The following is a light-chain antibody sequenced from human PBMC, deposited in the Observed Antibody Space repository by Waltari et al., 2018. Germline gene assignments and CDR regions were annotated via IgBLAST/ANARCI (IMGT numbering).Light chain of an antibody. V-gene: IGLV9-49*03. CDR1: SRYSNYK. CDR2: VGTGGIVG. CDR3: GADHGSGSSFVYV. J-gene: IGLJ1*01. Sequence: QPVLTQPPSASASLGASVTLTCTLSSRYSNYKVDWYQQRPGKGPRFVMRVGTGGIVGSKGDGIPDRFSVLGSGLNRYLTIKNIQEEDESDYHCGADHGSGSSFVYVFGTGTKVTVL.